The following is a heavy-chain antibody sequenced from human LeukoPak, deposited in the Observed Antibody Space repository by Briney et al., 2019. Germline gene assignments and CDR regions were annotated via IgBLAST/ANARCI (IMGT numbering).Heavy chain of an antibody. CDR1: GYSFTTYW. Sequence: HGESLQISCKGSGYSFTTYWIGCVRQLPGKDLEWMGIIYPGDSDTRYSPSFQGQVTISADKSISTAYLQWSSLKASDTAMYYCARLDSGSQGFDYWGQGTLVTVSS. D-gene: IGHD1-26*01. CDR2: IYPGDSDT. J-gene: IGHJ4*02. V-gene: IGHV5-51*01. CDR3: ARLDSGSQGFDY.